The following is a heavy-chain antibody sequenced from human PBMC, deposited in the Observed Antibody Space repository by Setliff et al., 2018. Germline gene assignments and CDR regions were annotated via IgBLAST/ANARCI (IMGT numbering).Heavy chain of an antibody. J-gene: IGHJ3*02. CDR3: ARDLYSSGWLRGPDI. V-gene: IGHV3-7*01. D-gene: IGHD6-19*01. Sequence: PGGSLRLSCAASGFIFSTYWMSWVRQAPGKGLEWVANIKQDGSDKYYVDSVKGRFTITRDNAKDSLSLQMNSMRAEDTAVYYCARDLYSSGWLRGPDIWGQGTMVTVSS. CDR2: IKQDGSDK. CDR1: GFIFSTYW.